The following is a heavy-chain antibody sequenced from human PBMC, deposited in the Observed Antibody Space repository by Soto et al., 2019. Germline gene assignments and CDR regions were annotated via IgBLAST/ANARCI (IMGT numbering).Heavy chain of an antibody. CDR1: GGTFNSYL. J-gene: IGHJ4*02. D-gene: IGHD2-2*01. CDR2: IIHAFGTA. Sequence: QVQLVQSGAEVKNPGSSVKVSCKTSGGTFNSYLIDWVRQAPGQGLEWLGGIIHAFGTAKYAQKFQGRVTITADKSTTTAYMELRTLTSADTAVYYCARGLDQPPVGLYFDTWGQGTLVTVSS. CDR3: ARGLDQPPVGLYFDT. V-gene: IGHV1-69*06.